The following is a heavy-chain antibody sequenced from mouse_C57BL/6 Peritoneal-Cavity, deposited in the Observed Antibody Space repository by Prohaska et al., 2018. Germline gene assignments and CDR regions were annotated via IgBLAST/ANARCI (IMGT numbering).Heavy chain of an antibody. J-gene: IGHJ1*03. CDR2: INFDGSAI. CDR1: GFTFSGLW. V-gene: IGHV11-2*01. D-gene: IGHD2-1*01. CDR3: MRYGNYWYFDV. Sequence: EVQLLETGGGLVQPGGSRGLSCEGSGFTFSGLWMSWGRQTPGKNLELIGDINFDGSAINYAPSIKDRFTIFRDNDKSTLYLQMSNVRSEDTATYFCMRYGNYWYFDVWGTGTTVTVSS.